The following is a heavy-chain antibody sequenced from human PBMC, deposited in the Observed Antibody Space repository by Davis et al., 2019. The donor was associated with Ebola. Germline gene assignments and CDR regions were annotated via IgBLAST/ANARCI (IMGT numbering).Heavy chain of an antibody. D-gene: IGHD3-3*01. CDR1: GFTFSSYW. V-gene: IGHV3-7*01. CDR2: IKQDGSEK. Sequence: PGGSLRLSCAASGFTFSSYWMSWVRQAPGKGLEWVANIKQDGSEKYYVDSVKGRFTISRDNAKNSLYLQMNSLRAEDTAVYYCARGRVLNYDFWSGYHRNYYYYGMDVWGQGTTVTVSS. CDR3: ARGRVLNYDFWSGYHRNYYYYGMDV. J-gene: IGHJ6*02.